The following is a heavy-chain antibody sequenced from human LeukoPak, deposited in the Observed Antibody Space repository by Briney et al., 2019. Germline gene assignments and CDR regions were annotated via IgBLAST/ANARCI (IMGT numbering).Heavy chain of an antibody. D-gene: IGHD5-12*01. J-gene: IGHJ6*02. CDR2: ISYDGSNK. CDR1: GFTFSSYA. V-gene: IGHV3-30-3*01. Sequence: TGGSLRLSCAASGFTFSSYAMHWVRQAPGKGLEWVAAISYDGSNKYYADSVKGRFTISRDNSKNTLYLQMNSLRAEDTAVYYCARTPVATTNYYYGMDVWGQGTTVTVSS. CDR3: ARTPVATTNYYYGMDV.